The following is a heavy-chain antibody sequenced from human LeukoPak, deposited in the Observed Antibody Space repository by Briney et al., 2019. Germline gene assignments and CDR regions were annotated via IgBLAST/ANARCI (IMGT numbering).Heavy chain of an antibody. CDR1: GFTFSSYG. CDR2: ISYDGSNK. D-gene: IGHD1-7*01. Sequence: PGGSLRLSCAASGFTFSSYGMHWVRQAPGKGLEWVAVISYDGSNKYYADSVKGRITISRDNSKNTLYLQMNSLRAEDTAVYYCANAASITGTPASPHDAFDIWGQGTMVTVSS. J-gene: IGHJ3*02. V-gene: IGHV3-30*18. CDR3: ANAASITGTPASPHDAFDI.